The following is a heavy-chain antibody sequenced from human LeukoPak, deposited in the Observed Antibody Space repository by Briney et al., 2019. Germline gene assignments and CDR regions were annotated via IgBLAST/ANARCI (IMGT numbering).Heavy chain of an antibody. CDR2: ISAYNGNT. CDR1: GYTFTSYG. D-gene: IGHD2-2*01. Sequence: WASVKVSCKASGYTFTSYGISWVRQAPGQGLEWMGWISAYNGNTNYAQKLQGRVTMTTDTSTSTAYMELRSLRSDDTAVYYCARAPVVPAATLSYWYFDLWGRGTLVTVSS. CDR3: ARAPVVPAATLSYWYFDL. J-gene: IGHJ2*01. V-gene: IGHV1-18*01.